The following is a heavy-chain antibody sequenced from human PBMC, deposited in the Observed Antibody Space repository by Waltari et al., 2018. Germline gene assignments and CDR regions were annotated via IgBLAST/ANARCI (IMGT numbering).Heavy chain of an antibody. D-gene: IGHD6-6*01. CDR2: IYHSGST. V-gene: IGHV4-38-2*02. J-gene: IGHJ6*03. CDR1: GYSISSGYY. CDR3: ARAAARPPIYYYYYMDV. Sequence: QVQLQESGPGLVKPSETLSLTCTVSGYSISSGYYWGWIRQPPGKGLEWIGIIYHSGSTYYNPSLKSRVTISVDTSKNQFSLKLSSVTAADTAVYYCARAAARPPIYYYYYMDVWGKGTTVTVSS.